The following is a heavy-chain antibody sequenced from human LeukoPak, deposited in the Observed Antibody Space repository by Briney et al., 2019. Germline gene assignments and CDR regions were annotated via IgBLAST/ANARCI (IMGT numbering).Heavy chain of an antibody. V-gene: IGHV3-30-3*01. J-gene: IGHJ4*02. CDR3: ARDPAAGTFDY. CDR2: ISYDGSNK. Sequence: GGPLRLSCAASGFTFSSYAMHWVRQAPGKGLEWVAVISYDGSNKYYADSVKGRFTISRDNSKNTLYLQMNSLRAEDTAVYYCARDPAAGTFDYWGQGTLVTVSS. D-gene: IGHD6-13*01. CDR1: GFTFSSYA.